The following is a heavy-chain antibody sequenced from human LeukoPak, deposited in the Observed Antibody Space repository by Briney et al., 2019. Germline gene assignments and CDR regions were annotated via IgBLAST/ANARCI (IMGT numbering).Heavy chain of an antibody. J-gene: IGHJ4*02. CDR2: IYYSGST. V-gene: IGHV4-39*01. CDR3: ARHYCSGGRCVAVLVNFDY. CDR1: AGSISSISYY. Sequence: SETLSLTCTLAAGSISSISYYWGWIRQPPGKGLEWIGSIYYSGSTYYNPSLKSRVTISVDTSKNQFSLKLSSVTAADTAVYYCARHYCSGGRCVAVLVNFDYWGQGTLVTVSS. D-gene: IGHD2-15*01.